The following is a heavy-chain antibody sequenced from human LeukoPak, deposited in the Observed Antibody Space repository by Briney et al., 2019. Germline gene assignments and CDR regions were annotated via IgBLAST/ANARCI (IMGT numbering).Heavy chain of an antibody. V-gene: IGHV3-21*04. J-gene: IGHJ6*02. CDR2: ISSSSDYI. D-gene: IGHD5-12*01. CDR3: AKPQGVDIVATITYYYYGMDV. CDR1: GFTFSSYS. Sequence: GGSLRLSCAASGFTFSSYSMNWVRQAPGKGLEWVSSISSSSDYIYYADSVKGRFTISRDNAKNSLYVQMNSLRAEDTAVYYCAKPQGVDIVATITYYYYGMDVWGQGTTVTVSS.